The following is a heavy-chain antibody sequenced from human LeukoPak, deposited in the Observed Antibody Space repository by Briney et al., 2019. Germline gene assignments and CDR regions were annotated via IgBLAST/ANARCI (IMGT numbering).Heavy chain of an antibody. CDR1: GGSISSSNW. D-gene: IGHD7-27*01. J-gene: IGHJ6*02. CDR2: IYYSGST. CDR3: ARGNGDPYYYGMDV. V-gene: IGHV4-4*02. Sequence: PSGTLSLTCAVSGGSISSSNWWSWVRQPPGKGLEWIGYIYYSGSTYYNPSLKSRVTISVDTSKNQFSLKLSSVTAADTAVYYCARGNGDPYYYGMDVWGQGTTVTVSS.